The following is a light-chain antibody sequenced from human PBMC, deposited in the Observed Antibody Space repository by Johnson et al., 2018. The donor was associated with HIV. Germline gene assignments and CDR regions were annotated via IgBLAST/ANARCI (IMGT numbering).Light chain of an antibody. CDR1: SSNIGNNY. V-gene: IGLV1-51*01. CDR2: DNN. CDR3: GTWDNSLSAFYV. Sequence: QSVLTQPPSVSAAPGQKVTISCSGSSSNIGNNYVSWYQQLPGTAPKLLIYDNNKRPSGIPDRFSGSKSGTSATLGITGLQTGDEADYYSGTWDNSLSAFYVFGTGTKVTVL. J-gene: IGLJ1*01.